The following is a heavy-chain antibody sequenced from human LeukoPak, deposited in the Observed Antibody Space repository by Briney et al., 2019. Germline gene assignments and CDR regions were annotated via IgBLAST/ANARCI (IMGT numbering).Heavy chain of an antibody. CDR1: GGTFSNYT. D-gene: IGHD3-22*01. J-gene: IGHJ2*01. V-gene: IGHV1-69*02. Sequence: SVKVSCKASGGTFSNYTISWVRQAPGQGLEWMGRIIPIPGIANYAQKFQGRVTITADKSTSTAYMELSSLRSEDTAVYYRARGFRDYDSSGYYPSPSRFWYFDLWGRGTLVTVSS. CDR2: IIPIPGIA. CDR3: ARGFRDYDSSGYYPSPSRFWYFDL.